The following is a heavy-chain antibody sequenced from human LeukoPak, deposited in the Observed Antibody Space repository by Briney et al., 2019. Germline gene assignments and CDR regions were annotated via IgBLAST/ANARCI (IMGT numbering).Heavy chain of an antibody. J-gene: IGHJ6*02. CDR3: ARDNRYYYGSGSYYYYYGMDV. D-gene: IGHD3-10*01. CDR1: GYTFTSYY. CDR2: INPSGGST. V-gene: IGHV1-46*01. Sequence: ASVKVSCKASGYTFTSYYMHWVRQAPGQGLEWMGIINPSGGSTSYAQKFQGRVTMTRDTSTSTVYMELSSLRSEDTAVYDCARDNRYYYGSGSYYYYYGMDVWGQGTTVTVSS.